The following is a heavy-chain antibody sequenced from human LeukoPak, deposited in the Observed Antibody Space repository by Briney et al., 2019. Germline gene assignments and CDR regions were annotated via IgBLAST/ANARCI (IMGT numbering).Heavy chain of an antibody. V-gene: IGHV3-7*01. J-gene: IGHJ4*02. CDR2: IKKDGSEK. Sequence: GGSLRLSCAASVFTFSDYLMSWVRQAPGKGLEWVANIKKDGSEKYYVDSVKGRFTISRDNTKNSLYLQMNSLRAEDTAVYYCASHKYWGQGTLVTVSS. CDR3: ASHKY. CDR1: VFTFSDYL.